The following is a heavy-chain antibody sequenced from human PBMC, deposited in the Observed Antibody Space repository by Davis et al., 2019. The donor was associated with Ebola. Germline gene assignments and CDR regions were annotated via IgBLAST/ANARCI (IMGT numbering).Heavy chain of an antibody. CDR3: ARGHNYAHEY. CDR2: VILKSGAT. V-gene: IGHV1-2*06. Sequence: ASVQVSCQASGYTFTDYNIHWLRQAPGQGLDWLGRVILKSGATNYAQKFQGRVTMTRDTSISTVYMELSSLRYDDTADYYWARGHNYAHEYWGQGTLVTVSS. D-gene: IGHD4-11*01. CDR1: GYTFTDYN. J-gene: IGHJ4*02.